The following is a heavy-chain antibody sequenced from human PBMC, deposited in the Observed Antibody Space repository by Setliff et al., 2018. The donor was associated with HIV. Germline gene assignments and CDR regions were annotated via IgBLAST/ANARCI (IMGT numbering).Heavy chain of an antibody. CDR1: GGSISSYY. V-gene: IGHV4-4*07. CDR3: ARAYFGSGIYY. Sequence: SETLSLTCTVSGGSISSYYWSWIRQPAGKGLEWIGRIYTSGSTIYNPSLQSRVTISVDTSKNQFSLKLYSVTAADTAVYYCARAYFGSGIYYWGQGTLVTVSS. D-gene: IGHD3-10*01. CDR2: IYTSGST. J-gene: IGHJ4*02.